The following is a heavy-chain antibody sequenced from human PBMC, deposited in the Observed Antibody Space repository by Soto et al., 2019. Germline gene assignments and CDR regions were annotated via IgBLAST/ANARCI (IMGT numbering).Heavy chain of an antibody. J-gene: IGHJ4*02. CDR3: ARVDIAARPSGY. CDR2: ISAYNGNT. V-gene: IGHV1-18*01. Sequence: ASVKVSCKASGYTFTSYCISWVLQAPGQGLEWMGWISAYNGNTNYAQKLQGRVTMTTDTSTSTAYMELRSLRSDDTAVYYCARVDIAARPSGYWGQGTLVTVSS. CDR1: GYTFTSYC. D-gene: IGHD6-6*01.